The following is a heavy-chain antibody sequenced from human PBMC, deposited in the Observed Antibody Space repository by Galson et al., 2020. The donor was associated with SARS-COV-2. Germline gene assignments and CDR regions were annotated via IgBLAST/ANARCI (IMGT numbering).Heavy chain of an antibody. CDR1: GYSFTSYW. V-gene: IGHV5-51*01. J-gene: IGHJ5*02. CDR3: ARGEGCSSTSCKGGWFDP. D-gene: IGHD2-2*01. CDR2: IYPGDSDT. Sequence: GESLKISCKGSGYSFTSYWIGWVRQMPGKGLEWMGIIYPGDSDTRYSPSFQGQVTISADKSISTAYLQWSSLKASDTAMYYCARGEGCSSTSCKGGWFDPWGQGTLVTVSS.